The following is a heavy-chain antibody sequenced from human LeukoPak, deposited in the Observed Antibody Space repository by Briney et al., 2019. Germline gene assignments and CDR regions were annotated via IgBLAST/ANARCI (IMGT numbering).Heavy chain of an antibody. V-gene: IGHV3-23*01. CDR3: AKEDFDWLLPTGAFDI. CDR2: ISGSGGST. Sequence: GGSLRLSCAASGFIFSHHGMSWVRQAPGKGLEWVSAISGSGGSTYYADSVKGRFTISRDNSKNTLYLQMNSLRAEDTAVYYCAKEDFDWLLPTGAFDIWGQGTMVTVSS. J-gene: IGHJ3*02. D-gene: IGHD3-9*01. CDR1: GFIFSHHG.